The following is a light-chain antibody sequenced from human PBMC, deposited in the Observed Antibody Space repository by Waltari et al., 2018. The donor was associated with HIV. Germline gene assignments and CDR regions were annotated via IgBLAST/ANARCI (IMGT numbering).Light chain of an antibody. CDR2: DAA. CDR1: QSVSSN. V-gene: IGKV3-15*01. CDR3: QQYNNWPPGT. Sequence: EIVMTQSPATLSVSPGERATLSCRASQSVSSNLAWYQQKPGQAPRLLIYDAATRATGIPARVSGSGSGTYFTLTISSLQSEDFAVYYCQQYNNWPPGTFGQGAKLEIK. J-gene: IGKJ2*01.